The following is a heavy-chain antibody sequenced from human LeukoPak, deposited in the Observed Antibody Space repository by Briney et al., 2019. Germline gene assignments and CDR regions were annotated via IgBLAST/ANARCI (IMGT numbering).Heavy chain of an antibody. Sequence: SETLSLTCAVYGGSFSDYYWGWIRQPPGKGLEWIGSIYHSGTAYYNPSLNSRVTISVDTSKNQFSLKLNSVTAADTAVYYCARVWGYTYGYFDYWGQGTLVTVSS. CDR2: IYHSGTA. D-gene: IGHD5-18*01. J-gene: IGHJ4*02. V-gene: IGHV4-38-2*01. CDR1: GGSFSDYY. CDR3: ARVWGYTYGYFDY.